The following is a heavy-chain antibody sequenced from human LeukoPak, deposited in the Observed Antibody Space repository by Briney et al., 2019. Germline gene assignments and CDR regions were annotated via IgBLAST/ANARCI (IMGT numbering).Heavy chain of an antibody. CDR1: GYTFTSYG. J-gene: IGHJ4*02. D-gene: IGHD1-14*01. CDR3: ARTTSDGTWGDY. Sequence: VSVKVSCKASGYTFTSYGISWVRQAPGQGLEWMGWISAYNGNTNYAQKLQGRVTMTTDTSTSTAYMELRSLRSDDTAVYYCARTTSDGTWGDYWGQGTLVTVSS. CDR2: ISAYNGNT. V-gene: IGHV1-18*01.